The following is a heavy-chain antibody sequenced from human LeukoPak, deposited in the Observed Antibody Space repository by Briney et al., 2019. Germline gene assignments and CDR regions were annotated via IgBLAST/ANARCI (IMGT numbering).Heavy chain of an antibody. CDR1: GFTFNNYA. Sequence: GGSLRLSCAASGFTFNNYAMSWVRQAPGKGPEWVSAVTGSGGDTFYEDSVKGRFTISRDNSKNTLSLQMNSLRVEDTALYYCAKSRAAATTLLFDYWGQGTLVTVSS. CDR2: VTGSGGDT. CDR3: AKSRAAATTLLFDY. D-gene: IGHD6-13*01. J-gene: IGHJ4*02. V-gene: IGHV3-23*01.